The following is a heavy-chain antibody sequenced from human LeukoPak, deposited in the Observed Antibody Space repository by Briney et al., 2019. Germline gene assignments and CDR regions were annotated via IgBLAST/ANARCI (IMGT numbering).Heavy chain of an antibody. D-gene: IGHD1-26*01. CDR3: ARGDSGSYYYYDY. CDR2: IYYSGST. CDR1: GGSISNNY. Sequence: SETLSLSCIVSGGSISNNYWSWIRQPPGKGLEWIGYIYYSGSTNHNPSLKSRATISIDTSKNQFSLKLSSVTAADTAVYYCARGDSGSYYYYDYWGQGILVTVSS. V-gene: IGHV4-59*01. J-gene: IGHJ4*02.